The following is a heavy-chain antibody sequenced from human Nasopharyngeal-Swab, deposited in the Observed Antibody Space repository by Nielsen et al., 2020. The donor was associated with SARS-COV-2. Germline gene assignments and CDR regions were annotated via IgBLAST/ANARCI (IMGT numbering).Heavy chain of an antibody. V-gene: IGHV1-69*01. Sequence: RQAPGQGLEWMGGIIPIFGTANYAQKFQGRVTITADESTSTAYMELSSLRSEDTAVYYCARDRVPLYSGSYSLYYYYYMDVWGKGTTVTVSS. CDR3: ARDRVPLYSGSYSLYYYYYMDV. D-gene: IGHD1-26*01. J-gene: IGHJ6*03. CDR2: IIPIFGTA.